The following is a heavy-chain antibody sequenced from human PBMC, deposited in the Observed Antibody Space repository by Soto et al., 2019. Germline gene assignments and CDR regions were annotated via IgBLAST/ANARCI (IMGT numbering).Heavy chain of an antibody. Sequence: GGSLRLSCAASGFSFSSYSMNWVRQGPGKGLEWVSLISSTSTYIYYADSVEGRFTISRDNAKNLLFLQMNSLRAEDTAVYFCAASRSSDWYGGGQGTLVTVSS. CDR3: AASRSSDWYG. V-gene: IGHV3-21*01. CDR2: ISSTSTYI. J-gene: IGHJ4*02. D-gene: IGHD6-19*01. CDR1: GFSFSSYS.